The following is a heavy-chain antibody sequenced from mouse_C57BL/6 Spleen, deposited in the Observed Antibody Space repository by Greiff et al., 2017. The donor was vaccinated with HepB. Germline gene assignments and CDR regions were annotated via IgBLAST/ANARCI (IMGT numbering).Heavy chain of an antibody. CDR2: IYPGDGDT. Sequence: QVQLQQSGAELVKPGASVKISCKASGYAFSSYWMNWVKQRPGKGLEWIGQIYPGDGDTNYNGKFKGKATLTADKSSSTAYMQLSSLTSEDSAVYFCARLDDYGWYFDVWGTGTTVTVSS. CDR3: ARLDDYGWYFDV. V-gene: IGHV1-80*01. D-gene: IGHD2-4*01. J-gene: IGHJ1*03. CDR1: GYAFSSYW.